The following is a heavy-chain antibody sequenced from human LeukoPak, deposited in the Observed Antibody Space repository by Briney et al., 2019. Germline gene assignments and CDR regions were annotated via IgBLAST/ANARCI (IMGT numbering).Heavy chain of an antibody. D-gene: IGHD2-15*01. V-gene: IGHV1-69*13. J-gene: IGHJ3*02. CDR3: ARDRVVGLGIDNAFDI. Sequence: ASVKVSCKASGGTFSTYAISWVRQAPGHGLEWMGGIIPVFGTANYAQKFQGRVTITADESTSTAYMELSSLRSEDTAVFYCARDRVVGLGIDNAFDIWGHGTMVTVSS. CDR2: IIPVFGTA. CDR1: GGTFSTYA.